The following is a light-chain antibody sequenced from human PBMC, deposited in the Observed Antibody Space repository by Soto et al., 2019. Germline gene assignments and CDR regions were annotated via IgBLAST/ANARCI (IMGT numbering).Light chain of an antibody. V-gene: IGLV2-14*01. CDR1: SSDVGGYNY. CDR3: SSYTTSYTQV. CDR2: EVS. J-gene: IGLJ3*02. Sequence: QSALTQPASVSGSPGQSITISCTGTSSDVGGYNYVSWYQHHPGKAPKLMIYEVSNRPSGVSNRFAGSKSGNTAPLSISGLQAEDEADYYCSSYTTSYTQVFGGGTKVTVL.